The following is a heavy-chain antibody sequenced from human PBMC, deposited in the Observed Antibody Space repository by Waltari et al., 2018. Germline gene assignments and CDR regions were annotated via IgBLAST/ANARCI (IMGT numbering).Heavy chain of an antibody. CDR2: SYHSGST. Sequence: QLQLQESGSGLVKPSHTLSLTCAVSGGSISGGYSWSWIRQPPGKGLEWIGYSYHSGSTSYNPSLKSRVTISVDKSKNQFSLKLNSVTAADTAVYYCAREAGQLGIDYWGQGILVTVSS. D-gene: IGHD7-27*01. CDR1: GGSISGGYS. CDR3: AREAGQLGIDY. J-gene: IGHJ4*02. V-gene: IGHV4-30-2*01.